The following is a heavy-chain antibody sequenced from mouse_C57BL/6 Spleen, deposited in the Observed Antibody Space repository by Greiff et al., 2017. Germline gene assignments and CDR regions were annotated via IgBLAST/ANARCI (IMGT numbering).Heavy chain of an antibody. D-gene: IGHD3-2*02. CDR3: ARDSSGYDY. Sequence: QVQLQQSGAELAKPGASVKLSCKASGYTFTSYWMHWVKQRPGQGLEWIGYINPSSGYTKYNQKFKDKATLTADKSPSTAYMQLSSLTYEDSAVYYCARDSSGYDYWGQGTTLTVAS. V-gene: IGHV1-7*01. J-gene: IGHJ2*01. CDR2: INPSSGYT. CDR1: GYTFTSYW.